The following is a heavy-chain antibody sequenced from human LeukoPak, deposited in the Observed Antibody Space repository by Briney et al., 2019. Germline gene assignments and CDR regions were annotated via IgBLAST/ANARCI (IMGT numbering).Heavy chain of an antibody. CDR3: ASRGSDSSGYYPFDY. D-gene: IGHD3-22*01. J-gene: IGHJ4*02. Sequence: SVKVSCKASGGTFSSYAISWVRQAPGQGLEWMGGIIPIFGTANYAQKFQGRVTITADESTSTAYVELSSLRSEDTAVYYCASRGSDSSGYYPFDYWGQGTLVTVSS. CDR2: IIPIFGTA. CDR1: GGTFSSYA. V-gene: IGHV1-69*13.